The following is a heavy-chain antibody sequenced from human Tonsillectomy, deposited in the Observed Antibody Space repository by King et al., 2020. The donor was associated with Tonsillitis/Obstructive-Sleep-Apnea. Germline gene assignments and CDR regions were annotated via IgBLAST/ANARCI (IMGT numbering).Heavy chain of an antibody. J-gene: IGHJ6*03. D-gene: IGHD3-10*02. CDR1: GITFSSYS. V-gene: IGHV3-48*02. CDR3: ARDRMFDYQYMDV. CDR2: ISSRGSII. Sequence: EVQLVESGGGLVQPGGSLRLSCAASGITFSSYSMNWVRQAPGKGLEWVSHISSRGSIIYYADSVKGRFPLSRDNAKNSLYLQMNSLRDEDTAVYYCARDRMFDYQYMDVWGKGTTITVSS.